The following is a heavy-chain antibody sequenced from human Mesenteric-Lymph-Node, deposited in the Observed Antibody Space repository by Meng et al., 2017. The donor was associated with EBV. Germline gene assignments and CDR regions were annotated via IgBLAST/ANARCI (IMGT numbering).Heavy chain of an antibody. CDR3: ATGWGKANY. CDR2: VIHSGNT. CDR1: GDSFRAYY. Sequence: QFQLTRGGEGLLKPSETLALTCDVYGDSFRAYYWRWDRQPPGRGLEWIGDVIHSGNTSYSPSLKSRVTISVDTSKRQFSLKLRSMTAADTAVYYCATGWGKANYWGQGTLVTVSS. J-gene: IGHJ4*02. V-gene: IGHV4-34*12. D-gene: IGHD3-16*01.